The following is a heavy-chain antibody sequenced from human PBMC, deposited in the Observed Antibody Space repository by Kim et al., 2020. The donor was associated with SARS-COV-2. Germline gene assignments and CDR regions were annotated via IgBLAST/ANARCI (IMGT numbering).Heavy chain of an antibody. D-gene: IGHD3-22*01. CDR3: ARREFHYDSSGYFDL. Sequence: SPSFEGRVTLSVDKFINTAYLQWNSLQASDTAIYYCARREFHYDSSGYFDLWGQGTLVTVSS. J-gene: IGHJ4*02. V-gene: IGHV5-51*01.